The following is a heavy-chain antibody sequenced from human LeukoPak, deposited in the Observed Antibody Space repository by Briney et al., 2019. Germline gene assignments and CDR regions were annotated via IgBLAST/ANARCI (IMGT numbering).Heavy chain of an antibody. CDR1: GGTFSSYA. Sequence: ASVTVSCTASGGTFSSYAISWVRQAPGQGLEWMGGIIPIFGTANYAQKFQGRVTITADESTSTAYMELSRLRSDDTAVYYCARDYCSSTSCLFDYWGQGTLVTVSS. J-gene: IGHJ4*02. V-gene: IGHV1-69*13. D-gene: IGHD2-2*01. CDR2: IIPIFGTA. CDR3: ARDYCSSTSCLFDY.